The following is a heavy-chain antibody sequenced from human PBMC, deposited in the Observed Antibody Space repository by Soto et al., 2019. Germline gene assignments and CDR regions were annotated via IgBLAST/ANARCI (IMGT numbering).Heavy chain of an antibody. CDR2: IWYDGSNK. V-gene: IGHV3-33*01. CDR1: GFTFRNHA. J-gene: IGHJ6*02. D-gene: IGHD6-13*01. CDR3: ARDGQQLALYSMDV. Sequence: QVQLVESGGGVVQPGMSLRLSCAASGFTFRNHAIHWARQAPGKGLEWVAQIWYDGSNKYYADSVKGRFTISRDNSKNTMYLQMDSLRAEDTSVYYCARDGQQLALYSMDVWGQGTTVTVSS.